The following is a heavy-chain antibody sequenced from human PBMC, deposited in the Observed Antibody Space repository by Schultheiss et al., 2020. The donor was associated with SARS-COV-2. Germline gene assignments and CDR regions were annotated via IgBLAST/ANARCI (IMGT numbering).Heavy chain of an antibody. V-gene: IGHV4-34*01. D-gene: IGHD1-7*01. Sequence: GSLSLSCAVYGGSFSGYYWSWIRQPPGKGLEWIGEINHSGSTNYNPSLKSRVTISVDTSKNQFSLKLSSVTSADTAVYYCARELLTGTSAWGYWGQGTLVTVSS. CDR1: GGSFSGYY. CDR3: ARELLTGTSAWGY. CDR2: INHSGST. J-gene: IGHJ4*02.